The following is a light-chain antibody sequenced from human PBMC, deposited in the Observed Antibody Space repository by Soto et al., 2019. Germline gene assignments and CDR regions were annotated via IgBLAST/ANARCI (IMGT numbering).Light chain of an antibody. V-gene: IGKV4-1*01. CDR3: QQYYSTPGVT. CDR1: QSVLYSSNNKNY. J-gene: IGKJ4*01. CDR2: WAS. Sequence: DIVMTQSPDSLAVSLGERATINCKSSQSVLYSSNNKNYLAWYQQKPGQPPKLLIYWASTRESGVPDRFSGRGFWKDFTLTISSLQAEDVAVYYCQQYYSTPGVTFGGGTKVEIK.